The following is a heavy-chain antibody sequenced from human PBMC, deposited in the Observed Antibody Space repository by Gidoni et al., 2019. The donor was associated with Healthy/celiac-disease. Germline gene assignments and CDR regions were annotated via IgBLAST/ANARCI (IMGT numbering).Heavy chain of an antibody. V-gene: IGHV4-34*01. J-gene: IGHJ4*02. CDR3: AVRVVIGSVKDY. CDR2: INHSGST. D-gene: IGHD3-22*01. Sequence: QVQLQQWGAGLGKPSETLSLTCAGDGGSFSGYYWSWIRPPPGKGLEWLGEINHSGSTNYNPSLKSRVPISVDTSKNQFSLKLSSVTAADTAVYYCAVRVVIGSVKDYWGQGTLVTVSS. CDR1: GGSFSGYY.